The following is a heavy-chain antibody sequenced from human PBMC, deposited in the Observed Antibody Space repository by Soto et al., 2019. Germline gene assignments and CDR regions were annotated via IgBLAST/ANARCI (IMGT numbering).Heavy chain of an antibody. V-gene: IGHV1-69*13. CDR3: ARDRARAIFGVVIYYYGMDV. CDR2: IFPIFGTA. D-gene: IGHD3-3*01. CDR1: GGTFSSYA. Sequence: SVKVSCKASGGTFSSYAISWVRQAPGQGLEWMGGIFPIFGTANYAQKFQGRVTITADESTSTAYMELSSLRSEDTAVYYCARDRARAIFGVVIYYYGMDVWGQGTTVTVSS. J-gene: IGHJ6*02.